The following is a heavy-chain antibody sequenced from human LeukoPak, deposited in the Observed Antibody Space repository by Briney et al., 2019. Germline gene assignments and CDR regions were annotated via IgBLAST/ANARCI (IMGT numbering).Heavy chain of an antibody. J-gene: IGHJ4*02. D-gene: IGHD3-22*01. Sequence: ASVKVSCKASGGTFSSYAISWVRQAPGQGLEWMGGIIPIFGTANYAQKFQGRVTITADESTSTAYMELSSLRSEDTAVYCCARAFYYYDSSGPHFDYWGQGTLVTVSS. V-gene: IGHV1-69*01. CDR3: ARAFYYYDSSGPHFDY. CDR2: IIPIFGTA. CDR1: GGTFSSYA.